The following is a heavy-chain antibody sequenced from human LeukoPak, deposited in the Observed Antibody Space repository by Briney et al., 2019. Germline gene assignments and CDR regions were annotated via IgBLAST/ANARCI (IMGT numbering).Heavy chain of an antibody. J-gene: IGHJ4*02. V-gene: IGHV4-39*01. CDR3: ARYIGGSGTYYFDH. CDR1: GSSISSSSYY. CDR2: MYYSGAA. D-gene: IGHD1-26*01. Sequence: SETLSLTCTVSGSSISSSSYYWGWIRQPPGKGLEWIGSMYYSGAAYFNPSLKSRVTTSVDTSKNQFSLKLISVTAADTAVYYCARYIGGSGTYYFDHWGQGTLVTVSS.